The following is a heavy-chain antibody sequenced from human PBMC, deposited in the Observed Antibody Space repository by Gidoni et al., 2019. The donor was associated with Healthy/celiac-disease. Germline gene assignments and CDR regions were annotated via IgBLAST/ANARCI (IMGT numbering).Heavy chain of an antibody. CDR1: GFTFSSYA. CDR3: ARVSGSYYLFDY. CDR2: ISGSGGST. D-gene: IGHD1-26*01. V-gene: IGHV3-23*01. Sequence: EVQLLESGGGLVQPGGSLRLPCAASGFTFSSYAMSWVRQAPGKGLEWVSAISGSGGSTYYADSVKGRFTISRDNSKNTLYLQMNSLRAEDTAVYYCARVSGSYYLFDYWGQGTLVTVSS. J-gene: IGHJ4*02.